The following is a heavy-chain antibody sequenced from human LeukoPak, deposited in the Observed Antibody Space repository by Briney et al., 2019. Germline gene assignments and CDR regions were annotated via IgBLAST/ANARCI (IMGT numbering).Heavy chain of an antibody. V-gene: IGHV3-7*04. D-gene: IGHD6-19*01. CDR3: ARDYYGSGWYGDY. Sequence: GGSPRLSCAASGFTFGIYWMSWVRQAPGKGLEWVANIKQDGSEKFYVDSVKGRFTLSRDNAKNSLFLQMNSLRAEDTAVYCCARDYYGSGWYGDYWGQGTLVTVSS. CDR1: GFTFGIYW. CDR2: IKQDGSEK. J-gene: IGHJ4*02.